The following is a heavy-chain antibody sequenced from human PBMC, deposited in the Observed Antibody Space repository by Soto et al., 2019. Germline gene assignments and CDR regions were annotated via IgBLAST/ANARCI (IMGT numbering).Heavy chain of an antibody. Sequence: EVQLVESGGGLVQPGGSLRLSCAASGFTFSSYSMNWVRQAPGKGLEWVSYISSSSSTIYYADSVKGRFTISRDNAKNSLYLQMNSLRDEDTAVYYCARAPLYCSGGSCYYSSDYWGQGTLVTVSS. V-gene: IGHV3-48*02. CDR1: GFTFSSYS. J-gene: IGHJ4*02. CDR2: ISSSSSTI. D-gene: IGHD2-15*01. CDR3: ARAPLYCSGGSCYYSSDY.